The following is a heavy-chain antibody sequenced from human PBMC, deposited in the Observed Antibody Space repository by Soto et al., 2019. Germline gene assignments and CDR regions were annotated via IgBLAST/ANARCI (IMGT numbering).Heavy chain of an antibody. V-gene: IGHV3-21*01. CDR1: GFTFSSYS. Sequence: GSLRPSCAASGFTFSSYSMNWVRQAPGKGLEWVSSISSSSSYIYYADSVKGRFTISRDNAKNSLYLQMNSLRAEDTAVYYCARSFYYRNAFDIWGQGTMVTVSS. D-gene: IGHD3-22*01. CDR3: ARSFYYRNAFDI. J-gene: IGHJ3*02. CDR2: ISSSSSYI.